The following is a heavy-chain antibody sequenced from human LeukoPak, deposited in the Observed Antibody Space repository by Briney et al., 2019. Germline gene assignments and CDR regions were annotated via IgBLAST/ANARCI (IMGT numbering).Heavy chain of an antibody. Sequence: SETLSLTCTVSGYSISSGYYWGWIRQPPGKGLEWIGSIYHSGSTYYNPSLKSRFTISVDTSKNQFSLKLSSVTAADTAVYYCAGQRITMVRGVIRGNWFDPWGQGTLVTVSS. D-gene: IGHD3-10*01. J-gene: IGHJ5*02. CDR2: IYHSGST. CDR1: GYSISSGYY. V-gene: IGHV4-38-2*02. CDR3: AGQRITMVRGVIRGNWFDP.